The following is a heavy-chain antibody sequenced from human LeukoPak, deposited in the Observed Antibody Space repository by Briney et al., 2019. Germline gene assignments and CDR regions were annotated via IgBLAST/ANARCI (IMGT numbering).Heavy chain of an antibody. CDR2: IYYSGST. CDR1: GGSISSYY. D-gene: IGHD3-10*01. V-gene: IGHV4-59*12. Sequence: SETLSLTCTVSGGSISSYYWSWIRQPPGKGLEWIGYIYYSGSTNYNPSLKSRVTISVDKSKNQFSLKLSSVTAADTAVYYCATREGFGEAIRYNWFDPWGQGTLVTVSS. J-gene: IGHJ5*02. CDR3: ATREGFGEAIRYNWFDP.